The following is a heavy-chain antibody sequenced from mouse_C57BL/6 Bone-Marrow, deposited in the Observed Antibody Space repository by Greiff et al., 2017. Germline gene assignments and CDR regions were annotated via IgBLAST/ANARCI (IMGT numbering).Heavy chain of an antibody. Sequence: VQLQQSGAEFVRPGASVKLSCTASGFNIKDDYMHWVKQSPEQGLEWIGWIDPVNGDTEYASKFQGKATITADTSSNPAYLQLSSLTSEDTAVYYCTTGFDDSNWGVDDWGQGTLVTVSA. CDR3: TTGFDDSNWGVDD. J-gene: IGHJ3*01. CDR1: GFNIKDDY. V-gene: IGHV14-4*01. CDR2: IDPVNGDT. D-gene: IGHD2-5*01.